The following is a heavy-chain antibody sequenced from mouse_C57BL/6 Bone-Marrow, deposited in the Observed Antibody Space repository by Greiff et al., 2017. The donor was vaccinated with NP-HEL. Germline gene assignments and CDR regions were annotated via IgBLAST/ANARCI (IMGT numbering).Heavy chain of an antibody. CDR2: IRNKANGYTT. D-gene: IGHD1-1*01. J-gene: IGHJ1*03. V-gene: IGHV7-3*01. Sequence: EVQLVESGGGLVQPGVSLSLSCAASGFTFTDYYMSWVRQPPGKALEWLGFIRNKANGYTTEYSASVKGRFTISRDNSQSILYLQMNALRAEDSATYYCARYIDYGSPYWYFDVWGTGTTVTVSS. CDR1: GFTFTDYY. CDR3: ARYIDYGSPYWYFDV.